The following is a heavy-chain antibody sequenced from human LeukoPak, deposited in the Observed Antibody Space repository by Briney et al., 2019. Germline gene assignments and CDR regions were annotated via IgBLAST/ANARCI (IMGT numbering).Heavy chain of an antibody. CDR3: ARGAVVVVAATMGVYFDY. V-gene: IGHV3-33*01. J-gene: IGHJ4*02. D-gene: IGHD2-15*01. Sequence: GGSLRLFCAASGFTFSSYGMHWVRQAPGKGLEWVAVIWYDGSNKYYADSVKGRFTISRDNSKNTLYLQMNSLRAEDTAVYYCARGAVVVVAATMGVYFDYWGQGTLVTVSS. CDR2: IWYDGSNK. CDR1: GFTFSSYG.